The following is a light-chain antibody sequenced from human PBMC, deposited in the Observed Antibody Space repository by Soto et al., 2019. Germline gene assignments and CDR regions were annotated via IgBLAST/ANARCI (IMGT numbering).Light chain of an antibody. Sequence: QSALTQPPSASRSPGQSVTISCTRTSSDVGGYNYVSWYQQHPGKAPKLMIYEVSKRPSGVPDRFSGSKSGNTASLTVSGLQAEDEADYYCSSYAGSNNLVFGTGTKVTV. J-gene: IGLJ1*01. CDR3: SSYAGSNNLV. CDR2: EVS. CDR1: SSDVGGYNY. V-gene: IGLV2-8*02.